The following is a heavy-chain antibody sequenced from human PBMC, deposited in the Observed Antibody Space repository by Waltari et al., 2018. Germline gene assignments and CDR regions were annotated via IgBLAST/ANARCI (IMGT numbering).Heavy chain of an antibody. CDR3: ATARFVAVAGPQLAP. V-gene: IGHV1-69-2*01. J-gene: IGHJ5*02. CDR1: VYTFTDYY. CDR2: VDPEDGET. Sequence: EVQLVQSGAEVKKPGATVKISRKVSVYTFTDYYINWVQQAPGKGLEWMGLVDPEDGETIYAEKFQGRVTITADTSTDTAYMELSSLRSEDTAVYYCATARFVAVAGPQLAPWVQGTLVTVSS. D-gene: IGHD6-19*01.